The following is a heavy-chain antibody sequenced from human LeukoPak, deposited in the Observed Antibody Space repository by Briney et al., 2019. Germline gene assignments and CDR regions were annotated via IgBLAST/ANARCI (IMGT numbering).Heavy chain of an antibody. Sequence: GGSLRLSCAASGFTFSSYAMSWVRQAPGEGLEWVSAITGSGGSTFYADSVKGRFTISRDNSKNTLYLQMNSLRAEDTAIYYCASDYYGSGHYAFDIWGQGTMVTVSS. CDR2: ITGSGGST. J-gene: IGHJ3*02. CDR3: ASDYYGSGHYAFDI. V-gene: IGHV3-23*01. D-gene: IGHD3-10*01. CDR1: GFTFSSYA.